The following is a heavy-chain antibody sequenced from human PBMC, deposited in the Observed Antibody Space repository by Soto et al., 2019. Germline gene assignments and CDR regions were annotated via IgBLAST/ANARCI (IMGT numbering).Heavy chain of an antibody. J-gene: IGHJ6*02. D-gene: IGHD2-2*01. V-gene: IGHV4-34*01. CDR3: ARLDIVVVPAARTQKYLRGSSGMDV. CDR1: GGSFSGYY. CDR2: INHSGST. Sequence: SETLSLTCAVYGGSFSGYYWSWIRQPPGKGLEWIGEINHSGSTNYNPSLKSRVTISVDTSKNQFSLKLSSVTAADTAVYYCARLDIVVVPAARTQKYLRGSSGMDVWGQGTAVTVSS.